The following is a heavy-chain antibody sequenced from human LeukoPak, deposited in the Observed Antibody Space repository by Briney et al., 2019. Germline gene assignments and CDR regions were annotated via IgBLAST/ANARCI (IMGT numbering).Heavy chain of an antibody. D-gene: IGHD6-19*01. CDR1: GYTFTSYA. CDR2: INAGNGNT. CDR3: ASYIAVLY. J-gene: IGHJ4*02. V-gene: IGHV1-3*01. Sequence: PGGSLRLSCAASGYTFTSYAMHWVRQAPGQRLEWMGWINAGNGNTKYSQKFQGRVTITRDTSASTAYMELSSLRSEDTAVYYCASYIAVLYWGQGTLVTVSS.